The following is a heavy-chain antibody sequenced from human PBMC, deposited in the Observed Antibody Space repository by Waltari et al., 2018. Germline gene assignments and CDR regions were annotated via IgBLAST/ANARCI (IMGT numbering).Heavy chain of an antibody. CDR2: IKQDRSEK. D-gene: IGHD3-3*01. J-gene: IGHJ4*02. CDR3: ARVAGYDFWSGYDY. Sequence: EVQLVESGGGLVQPGGSLRLSCAASGFTFSSYWMSWVRQAPGKGLEWVANIKQDRSEKYYVDSVKGRFTISRDNAKNSLYLQMNSLRAEDTAVYYCARVAGYDFWSGYDYWGQGTLVTVSS. V-gene: IGHV3-7*01. CDR1: GFTFSSYW.